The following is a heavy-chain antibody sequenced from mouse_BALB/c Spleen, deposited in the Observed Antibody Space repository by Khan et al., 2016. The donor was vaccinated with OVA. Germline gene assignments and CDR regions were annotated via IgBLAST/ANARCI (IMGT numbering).Heavy chain of an antibody. CDR2: ISSGGDNT. J-gene: IGHJ3*01. Sequence: EVELVESGGGLVKPGGSLKLSCAASGFTFSSFSMSWVRQTPEKRLEWVATISSGGDNTYYPDSVKGRFTISRDNAKNTLYLQMSSLRSEDTAFYDCARSNCGTFAYWGQGTLVTVSA. CDR3: ARSNCGTFAY. V-gene: IGHV5-9*03. CDR1: GFTFSSFS. D-gene: IGHD2-1*01.